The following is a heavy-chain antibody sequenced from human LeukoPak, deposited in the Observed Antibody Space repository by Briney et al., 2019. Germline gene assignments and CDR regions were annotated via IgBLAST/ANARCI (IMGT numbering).Heavy chain of an antibody. CDR2: ISSNGGST. V-gene: IGHV3-64*01. D-gene: IGHD6-6*01. CDR3: ARISSSYDYDY. J-gene: IGHJ4*02. Sequence: GGPLRLSCAASGFTFRSYGMHWVRQAPGKGLECVAAISSNGGSTDYANSVKGRFTISRDNSKNTLYLQMGSLRAEDMAVYYCARISSSYDYDYWGQGTLVTVSS. CDR1: GFTFRSYG.